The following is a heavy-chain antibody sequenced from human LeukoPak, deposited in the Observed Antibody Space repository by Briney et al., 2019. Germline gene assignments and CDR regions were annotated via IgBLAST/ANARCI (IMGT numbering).Heavy chain of an antibody. CDR2: ISSSSSYI. D-gene: IGHD5-18*01. CDR3: AREGRDTALDY. J-gene: IGHJ4*02. Sequence: GGSLRLSCAASGFTFNKYTMNWVRQAPGKGLEWVSSISSSSSYIYYADSVKGQFTISRDNAKNSLYLQMNSLRAEDTAVYYCAREGRDTALDYWGQGTLVTVSS. CDR1: GFTFNKYT. V-gene: IGHV3-21*01.